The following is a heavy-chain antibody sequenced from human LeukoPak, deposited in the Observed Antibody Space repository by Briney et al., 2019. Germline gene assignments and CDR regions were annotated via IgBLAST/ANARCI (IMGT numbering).Heavy chain of an antibody. Sequence: SETLSLTCSVSGGSISSSTYYEGWIRQPPGKGLEWIGNIYNSGSTYYNPSLKSRVTISVDTSKNQFSLKLSSVTAADTAVYYCARQAYSSNLGWFDPWGQGTLVTVSS. V-gene: IGHV4-39*01. D-gene: IGHD6-13*01. J-gene: IGHJ5*02. CDR2: IYNSGST. CDR1: GGSISSSTYY. CDR3: ARQAYSSNLGWFDP.